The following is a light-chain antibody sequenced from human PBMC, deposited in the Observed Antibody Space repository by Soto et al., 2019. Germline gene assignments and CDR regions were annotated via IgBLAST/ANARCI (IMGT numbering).Light chain of an antibody. CDR3: QQRNNWPRT. CDR1: QSVSSY. V-gene: IGKV3-11*01. Sequence: EIVLTQSPATLSLSPGERATLSCRASQSVSSYLAWYQQKPGQAPRLLIYDASNRATGIPARFSGSGSGTDFTLTISSLEPEYFAVYYCQQRNNWPRTFGQGTKLEIK. CDR2: DAS. J-gene: IGKJ2*01.